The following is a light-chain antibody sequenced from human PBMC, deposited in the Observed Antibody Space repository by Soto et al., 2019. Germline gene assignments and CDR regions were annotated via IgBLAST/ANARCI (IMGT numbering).Light chain of an antibody. Sequence: DIQMTRSPSSLSASVGDRITITCRASQSISRYLNWYQHKPGKAPKLMITAASSLERGVPSRFSGGGCGTDFTLNISSLQTDDFAAYYCQQNYRATTWTFGQGTKVDIK. CDR1: QSISRY. CDR3: QQNYRATTWT. J-gene: IGKJ1*01. V-gene: IGKV1-39*01. CDR2: AAS.